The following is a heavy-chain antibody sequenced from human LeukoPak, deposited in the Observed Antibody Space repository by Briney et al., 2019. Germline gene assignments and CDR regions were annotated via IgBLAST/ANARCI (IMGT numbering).Heavy chain of an antibody. CDR1: GFTITTYA. D-gene: IGHD1-1*01. J-gene: IGHJ4*02. CDR2: IGGGGTE. CDR3: ARAQRALDY. V-gene: IGHV3-23*01. Sequence: GGSLRLSCAASGFTITTYAANWVRQAPGKGLEWVSGIGGGGTEYYSDSVKGRFIISSDSSQNLVHLQMNSLTVEDTAVYCARAQRALDYWGQGTLVTVSS.